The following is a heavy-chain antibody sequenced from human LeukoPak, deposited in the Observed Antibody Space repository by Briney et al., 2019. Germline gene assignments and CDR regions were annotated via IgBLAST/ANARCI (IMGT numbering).Heavy chain of an antibody. CDR3: AKDLPPSPGIAAAGREGY. Sequence: GGSLRLSCAASGFTFSSYGMHWVRPAPGKGLEWVAVISYDGSNKYYADSVKGRFTISRDNSKNTLYLQMNSLRAEDTAVYYCAKDLPPSPGIAAAGREGYWGQGTLVTVSS. CDR2: ISYDGSNK. D-gene: IGHD6-13*01. J-gene: IGHJ4*02. V-gene: IGHV3-30*18. CDR1: GFTFSSYG.